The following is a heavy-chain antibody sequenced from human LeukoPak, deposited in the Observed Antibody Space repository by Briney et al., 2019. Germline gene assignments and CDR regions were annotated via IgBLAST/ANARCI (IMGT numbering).Heavy chain of an antibody. CDR2: ISSRSSYT. CDR3: ARDLRGYCSGGRCYHNWFDP. Sequence: GGSLRLSCAASGFTFSDYYMSWIRQAPGKGLEWVSSISSRSSYTNYVDSVKGRFTISRDNAKNSLYLQMNSLRAEDTAIYYCARDLRGYCSGGRCYHNWFDPWGQGTLVTVSS. CDR1: GFTFSDYY. J-gene: IGHJ5*02. D-gene: IGHD2-15*01. V-gene: IGHV3-11*05.